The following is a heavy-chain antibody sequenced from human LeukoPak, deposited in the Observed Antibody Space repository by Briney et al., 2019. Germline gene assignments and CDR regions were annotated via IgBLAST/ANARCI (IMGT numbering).Heavy chain of an antibody. D-gene: IGHD3-22*01. CDR3: ARELYYYDSSGYNYYYYGMDV. J-gene: IGHJ6*02. CDR2: INPSGGST. CDR1: GYTFTSYY. V-gene: IGHV1-46*01. Sequence: ASVKVSCKASGYTFTSYYMHWVRQAPGQGLEWMGIINPSGGSTSYAQKFQGRVTMTRDTSTGTVYMELSSLRSEDTAVYYCARELYYYDSSGYNYYYYGMDVWGQGTTVTVSS.